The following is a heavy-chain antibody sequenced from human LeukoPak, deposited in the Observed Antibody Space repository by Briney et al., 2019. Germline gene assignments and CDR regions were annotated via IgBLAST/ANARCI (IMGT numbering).Heavy chain of an antibody. CDR3: ARDWVDCSSTSCYRFDP. D-gene: IGHD2-2*02. V-gene: IGHV4-4*07. CDR1: GGSISSYY. Sequence: SETLSLTCTVSGGSISSYYWSWIRQPAGKGREWIGRIYTSGSTNYNPSLKSRVTMSVDTSKNQFSLKLSSVTAADTAVYYCARDWVDCSSTSCYRFDPWGQGTLVTVSS. CDR2: IYTSGST. J-gene: IGHJ5*02.